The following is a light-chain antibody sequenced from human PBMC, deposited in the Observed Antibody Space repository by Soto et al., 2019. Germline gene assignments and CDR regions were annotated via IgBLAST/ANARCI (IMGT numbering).Light chain of an antibody. V-gene: IGKV1-39*01. J-gene: IGKJ1*01. CDR2: GAS. CDR3: KQSFSTPRT. Sequence: DIQMTQSPSPLSASVGDRVTITCRASQTISTYLNWYQQKPGKAPKLLIYGASSLQSGVPSRFSGSGSGTDFTLTISSLQPEDFGTYYCKQSFSTPRTFGQGTKVDI. CDR1: QTISTY.